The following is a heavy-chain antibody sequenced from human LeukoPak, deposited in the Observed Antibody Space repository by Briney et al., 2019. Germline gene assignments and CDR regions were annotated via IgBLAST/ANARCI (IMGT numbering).Heavy chain of an antibody. Sequence: SVKGRFTISRDNAKNSLYLQMNSLRVVDTAIYYCASLGSRAPLDQWGQGTLVTVSS. D-gene: IGHD1-26*01. V-gene: IGHV3-11*06. J-gene: IGHJ4*02. CDR3: ASLGSRAPLDQ.